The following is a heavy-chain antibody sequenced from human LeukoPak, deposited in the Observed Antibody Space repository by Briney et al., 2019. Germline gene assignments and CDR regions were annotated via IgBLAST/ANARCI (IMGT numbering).Heavy chain of an antibody. V-gene: IGHV1-69*13. D-gene: IGHD3-3*01. CDR2: IIPIFGTA. J-gene: IGHJ4*02. Sequence: SVKVSCKASGGTFSSYAISWVRQAPGQGLEWMGGIIPIFGTANYAQKFQGRVTITADESTSTAYMELSSLRSEDTAVYYCARDGSTYYDFWSGSPVFDYWGQGTLVTVSS. CDR1: GGTFSSYA. CDR3: ARDGSTYYDFWSGSPVFDY.